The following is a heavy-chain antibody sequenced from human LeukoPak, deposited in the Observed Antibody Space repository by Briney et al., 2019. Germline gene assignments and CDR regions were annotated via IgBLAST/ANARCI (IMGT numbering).Heavy chain of an antibody. V-gene: IGHV4-39*07. J-gene: IGHJ6*03. D-gene: IGHD3-22*01. CDR1: GGSISSSSYY. Sequence: SETLSLTCTVSGGSISSSSYYWTWIRQSPGKGLEWIGEINPSGSTYYSPSLKSRLTISRDTSKNQFSLRLSSVTAADTAVYYCARGRQGISMILVVMTAVSYYLDVWGKGTTVTVS. CDR2: INPSGST. CDR3: ARGRQGISMILVVMTAVSYYLDV.